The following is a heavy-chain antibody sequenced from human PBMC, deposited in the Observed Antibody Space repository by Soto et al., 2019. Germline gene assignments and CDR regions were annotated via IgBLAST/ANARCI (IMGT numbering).Heavy chain of an antibody. CDR3: ARDPAWGILVVTGADRS. J-gene: IGHJ4*02. V-gene: IGHV3-48*03. D-gene: IGHD2-21*02. CDR1: GFTFSSYE. CDR2: ISSSGSSQ. Sequence: EVQLVESGGGLVQPGGSLRLSCAAAGFTFSSYEMNWVRQAPGKGLELVSYISSSGSSQYYADSVKGRFTISRDNAKNSLYLQMNSLRAEDTAVYYCARDPAWGILVVTGADRSWGQGTLVTVSS.